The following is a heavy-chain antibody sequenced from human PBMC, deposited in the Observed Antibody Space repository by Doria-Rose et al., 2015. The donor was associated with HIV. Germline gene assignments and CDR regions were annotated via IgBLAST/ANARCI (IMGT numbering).Heavy chain of an antibody. CDR3: ASQWERSSFDY. V-gene: IGHV1-69*02. CDR2: IIPILDIV. D-gene: IGHD1-26*01. CDR1: FSSYT. J-gene: IGHJ4*02. Sequence: FSSYTISWVRQAPGQGLEWMGRIIPILDIVNYALRFQGRVTITADESTSTAYMELSSLRSEDTAIYYCASQWERSSFDYWGQGTLATVSS.